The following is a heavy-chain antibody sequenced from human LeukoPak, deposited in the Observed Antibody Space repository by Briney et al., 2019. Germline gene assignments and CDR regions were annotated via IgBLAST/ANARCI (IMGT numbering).Heavy chain of an antibody. Sequence: GGSLRLSCAASGFNFIDYSMNWVRQAPGKGLEWISYTGISSGNTKYADSVKGRFTISRDKARNSLYLQMNSLRVEDTAMYYCARDHRYAFDNWGHGTLVTVSS. CDR3: ARDHRYAFDN. D-gene: IGHD5-12*01. J-gene: IGHJ4*01. CDR1: GFNFIDYS. V-gene: IGHV3-48*01. CDR2: TGISSGNT.